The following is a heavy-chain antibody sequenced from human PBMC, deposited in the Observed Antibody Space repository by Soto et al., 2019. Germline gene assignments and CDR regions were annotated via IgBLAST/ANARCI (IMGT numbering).Heavy chain of an antibody. J-gene: IGHJ6*03. V-gene: IGHV3-53*04. CDR2: IYSGGST. CDR1: GFTVSSNY. D-gene: IGHD6-13*01. Sequence: GGSLRLSCAASGFTVSSNYMSWVRQAPGKGLEWVSVIYSGGSTYYADSVKGRFTISRHNSRNTLYLQMNSLRAEDTAVYYCARILYSNTFYYYYMDVWGKGTTVTVSS. CDR3: ARILYSNTFYYYYMDV.